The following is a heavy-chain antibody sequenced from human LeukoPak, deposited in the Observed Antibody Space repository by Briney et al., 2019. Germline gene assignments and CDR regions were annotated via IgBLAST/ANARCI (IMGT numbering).Heavy chain of an antibody. CDR3: ARPRDSSSWTDAFDI. J-gene: IGHJ3*02. CDR2: IYPGDSDT. V-gene: IGHV5-51*01. CDR1: GYSFTSYW. Sequence: GESLKISCKGSGYSFTSYWIGWVRQMPGKGLEWMGIIYPGDSDTRYSPSFQGQVTISADKSISTAYLQWSSLKASDTAMYYCARPRDSSSWTDAFDIWGQGTMVTVSS. D-gene: IGHD6-13*01.